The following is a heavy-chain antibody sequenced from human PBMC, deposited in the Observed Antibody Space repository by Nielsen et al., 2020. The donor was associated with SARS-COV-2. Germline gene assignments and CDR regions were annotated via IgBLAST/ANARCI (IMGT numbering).Heavy chain of an antibody. Sequence: SVKVSCKASGGTFSSYAISWVRQAPGQGLEWMGGIIPIFGTANYAQKFQGRVTITADESTSTAYMELSSLRSEDTAVYYCARDQSYGGNSLYYYYCMDVWGQGTTVTVSS. CDR1: GGTFSSYA. CDR2: IIPIFGTA. V-gene: IGHV1-69*13. D-gene: IGHD4-23*01. J-gene: IGHJ6*02. CDR3: ARDQSYGGNSLYYYYCMDV.